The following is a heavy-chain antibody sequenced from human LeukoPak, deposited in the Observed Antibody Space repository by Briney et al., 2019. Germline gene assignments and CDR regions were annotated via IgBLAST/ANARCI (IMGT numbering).Heavy chain of an antibody. J-gene: IGHJ4*02. Sequence: ASVKVSCKASGGTFSSYAISWMRQAPGQGLEWMGWINTNTRNPTYAQGFTGRFVFSLDTSVSTAYLQINNLKPEDTAVYYCARGGSMGVVWGQETLVTVSS. CDR1: GGTFSSYA. D-gene: IGHD2-15*01. V-gene: IGHV7-4-1*02. CDR3: ARGGSMGVV. CDR2: INTNTRNP.